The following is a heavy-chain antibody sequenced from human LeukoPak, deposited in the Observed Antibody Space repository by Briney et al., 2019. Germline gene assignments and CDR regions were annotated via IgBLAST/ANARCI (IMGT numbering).Heavy chain of an antibody. CDR1: GFTFRSYG. V-gene: IGHV3-33*01. CDR3: ARWKGGDEGCLDY. CDR2: IWYDGSKE. J-gene: IGHJ4*02. Sequence: GGSLRLSCAASGFTFRSYGTHWVRQSPGKGLEWVAVIWYDGSKEYYIDSVKGRFTISRDNSKNTLYLQMNSLRAEDTAVYYCARWKGGDEGCLDYWGQGALVTVSS. D-gene: IGHD2-21*02.